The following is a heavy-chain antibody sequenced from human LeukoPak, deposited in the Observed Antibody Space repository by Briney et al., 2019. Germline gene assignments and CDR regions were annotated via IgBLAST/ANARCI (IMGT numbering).Heavy chain of an antibody. CDR2: IYYSGNT. CDR3: ATESAAAGEYYYYMDV. Sequence: PSETLSLTCAVYGGSFSGYYWSWIRQPPGKGLEWIGYIYYSGNTNYNPSLKSRVSMSVDTSKNQFSLNLSSLTAADTAVYYCATESAAAGEYYYYMDVWGKGTTVTVSS. J-gene: IGHJ6*03. CDR1: GGSFSGYY. V-gene: IGHV4-59*01. D-gene: IGHD6-13*01.